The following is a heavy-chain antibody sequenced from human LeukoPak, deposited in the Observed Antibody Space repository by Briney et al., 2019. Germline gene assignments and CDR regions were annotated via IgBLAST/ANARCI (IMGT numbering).Heavy chain of an antibody. J-gene: IGHJ4*02. CDR2: IYPGDSDT. CDR3: ARRAGSCSGGSCEYFEY. Sequence: GESLKIPCKGSGYSFTSYWIGWVRQMPGKGLEWMGIIYPGDSDTRYSPSFQGQVTISADKSISTAYLQWSSLRASDTAIYYCARRAGSCSGGSCEYFEYWGQGTLVTVSS. V-gene: IGHV5-51*01. D-gene: IGHD2-15*01. CDR1: GYSFTSYW.